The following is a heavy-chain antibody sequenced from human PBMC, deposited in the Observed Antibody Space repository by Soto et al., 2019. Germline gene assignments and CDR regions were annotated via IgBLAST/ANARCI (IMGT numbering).Heavy chain of an antibody. J-gene: IGHJ3*02. Sequence: QVQLQESGPGLVKPSETLSLTCTVSGGSISSYYWSWIRQPPGKGLEWIGYIYYSGSTYYNPSLKSRATTSVDTSKTQFSLTLNSVTAAHTAVYYCVRGDRYPPGAFDIWGQGTMVPVSS. CDR2: IYYSGST. V-gene: IGHV4-59*08. D-gene: IGHD1-26*01. CDR3: VRGDRYPPGAFDI. CDR1: GGSISSYY.